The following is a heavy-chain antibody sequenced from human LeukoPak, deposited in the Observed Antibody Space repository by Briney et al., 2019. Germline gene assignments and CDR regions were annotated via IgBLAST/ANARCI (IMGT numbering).Heavy chain of an antibody. Sequence: GGSLRLSCAASGFTFSSYSMNWVRQAPGKGLEWVSSISSSSSYIYYADSVKGRFIISRDNAKNSLYLQMNSLRAEDTAVYYCAREDSEAFDIWGQGTMVTVSS. V-gene: IGHV3-21*01. J-gene: IGHJ3*02. CDR1: GFTFSSYS. CDR3: AREDSEAFDI. D-gene: IGHD2-15*01. CDR2: ISSSSSYI.